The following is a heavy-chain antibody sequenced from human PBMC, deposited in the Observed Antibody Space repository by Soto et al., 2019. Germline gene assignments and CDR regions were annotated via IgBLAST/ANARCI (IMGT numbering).Heavy chain of an antibody. D-gene: IGHD2-15*01. Sequence: SETLSLTCTVSGGSISSSSYYWGWIRQPPGKGLEWIGSIYYSGSTYYNPSLKSRVTISVDTSKNQFSLKLSSVTAADTAVYYCARYEDILGRFDPWGQGTLVTVSS. CDR1: GGSISSSSYY. V-gene: IGHV4-39*01. CDR3: ARYEDILGRFDP. J-gene: IGHJ5*02. CDR2: IYYSGST.